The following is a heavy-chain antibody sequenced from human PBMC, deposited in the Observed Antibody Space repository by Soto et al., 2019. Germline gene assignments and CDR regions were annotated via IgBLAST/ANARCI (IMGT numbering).Heavy chain of an antibody. D-gene: IGHD3-3*01. CDR2: IYYSGST. J-gene: IGHJ4*02. Sequence: KPSETLALTCTASGGACRSGYSYWSWIRQPPGKGLEWIGYIYYSGSTYYNPSLKSRVTISADTSKNQFSLKLRSVTAGETAVYYCANTNSIGAFFGVAPYYSAYWGQGTLVTVSS. CDR1: GGACRSGYSY. CDR3: ANTNSIGAFFGVAPYYSAY. V-gene: IGHV4-30-4*01.